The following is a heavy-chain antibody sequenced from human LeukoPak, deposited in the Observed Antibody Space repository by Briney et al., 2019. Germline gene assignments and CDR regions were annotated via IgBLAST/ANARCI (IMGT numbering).Heavy chain of an antibody. CDR2: ISAYDGNT. CDR1: GYTFTSYG. CDR3: ARGSSRAQYTYGSAVDAFDI. D-gene: IGHD5-18*01. Sequence: GASVKVSCKASGYTFTSYGITWVRQAPGQGLEWLGWISAYDGNTNYAQKLQGRVTMTTDTSTSIAYMELRSLRSDDTAVYYCARGSSRAQYTYGSAVDAFDIWGQGTMVTVSS. J-gene: IGHJ3*02. V-gene: IGHV1-18*01.